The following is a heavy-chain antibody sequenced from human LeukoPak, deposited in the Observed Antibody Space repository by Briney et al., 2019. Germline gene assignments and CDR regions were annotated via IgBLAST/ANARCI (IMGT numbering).Heavy chain of an antibody. J-gene: IGHJ4*02. CDR3: ARGGGGGNGYYYY. CDR2: INPSGDTT. D-gene: IGHD3-22*01. Sequence: GASVKVSCKASGYTFTAYYMHWVRQAPGQRLEWMGIINPSGDTTSYAQQFQGRVTMTRDTPTSTVAMELSSLRSEDTAVYYCARGGGGGNGYYYYWGQGTLVTVSS. V-gene: IGHV1-46*01. CDR1: GYTFTAYY.